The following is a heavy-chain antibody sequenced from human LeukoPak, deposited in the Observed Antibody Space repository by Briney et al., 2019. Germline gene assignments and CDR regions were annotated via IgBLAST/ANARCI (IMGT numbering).Heavy chain of an antibody. D-gene: IGHD1-26*01. J-gene: IGHJ4*02. CDR1: GFTFSSYE. V-gene: IGHV3-48*03. CDR3: ARSARGSSDY. CDR2: ISSSGSTI. Sequence: PGGSLRLSCAASGFTFSSYEMNWVHRAPGKGLEWVSYISSSGSTIYYADSVKGRFTISRDNAKNSLYLQMNSLRAEDTAVYYCARSARGSSDYWGQGTLVAVSS.